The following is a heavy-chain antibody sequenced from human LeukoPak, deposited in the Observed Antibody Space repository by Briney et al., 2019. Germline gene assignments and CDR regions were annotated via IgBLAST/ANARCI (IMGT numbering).Heavy chain of an antibody. CDR1: GFTFSIYA. CDR2: ISGSGGST. Sequence: GGSLRLSCAASGFTFSIYAMSWVRQAPGKGLEWVSAISGSGGSTYYADSVKGRFTISRDNSKNTLYLQMNSLRAEDTAVYYCAKVDTAMGHFDYWGQGTLVTVSS. V-gene: IGHV3-23*01. CDR3: AKVDTAMGHFDY. D-gene: IGHD5-18*01. J-gene: IGHJ4*02.